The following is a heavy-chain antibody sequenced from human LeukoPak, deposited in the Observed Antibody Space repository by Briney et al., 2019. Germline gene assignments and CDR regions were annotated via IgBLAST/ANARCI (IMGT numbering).Heavy chain of an antibody. J-gene: IGHJ6*02. CDR2: ISAYNGNT. D-gene: IGHD3-10*01. CDR1: GYTFTSYG. V-gene: IGHV1-18*01. Sequence: VASVNVSCKASGYTFTSYGISWVRQAPGQGLEWMGWISAYNGNTNYAQKLQGRVTMTTDTSTSTAYMELRSLRSDDTAVYYCARAPYYGSGSYYHYGMDVWGQGTTVTVSS. CDR3: ARAPYYGSGSYYHYGMDV.